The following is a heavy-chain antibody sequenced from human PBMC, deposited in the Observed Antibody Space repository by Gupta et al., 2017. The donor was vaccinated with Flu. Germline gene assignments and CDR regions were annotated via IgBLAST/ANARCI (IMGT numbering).Heavy chain of an antibody. J-gene: IGHJ5*02. CDR3: VRDLKGPGRA. CDR2: IYHNGDT. V-gene: IGHV4-38-2*02. CDR1: GYSISNGYY. Sequence: GYSISNGYYWGLIRQPPGKGLEWIGSIYHNGDTFYNPSLKSLVTISVDTSKNQFSLKLSSVTAADTAVYYCVRDLKGPGRAWGQGTLVTVSS.